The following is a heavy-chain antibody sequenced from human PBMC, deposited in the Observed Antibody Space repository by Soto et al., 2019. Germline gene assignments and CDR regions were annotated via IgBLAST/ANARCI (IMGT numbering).Heavy chain of an antibody. V-gene: IGHV1-69*12. CDR2: IIPIFGTA. Sequence: QVQLVQSGAEVKKPGSSVKVSCKASGGTFSSYAISWVRQAPGQGLEWMGGIIPIFGTANYAQKFQGRVTSTADESTSTAYMELSSLRSEDTAVYYCARHDSSGYYAAYFDYWGQGTLVTVSS. CDR1: GGTFSSYA. CDR3: ARHDSSGYYAAYFDY. D-gene: IGHD3-22*01. J-gene: IGHJ4*02.